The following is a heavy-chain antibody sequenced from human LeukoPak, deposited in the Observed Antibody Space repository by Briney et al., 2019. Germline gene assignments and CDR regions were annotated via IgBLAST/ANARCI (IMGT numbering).Heavy chain of an antibody. Sequence: SETLSLTCTVSGGSISSSSYYWGWIRQPPGKGLEWIGSIYYSGSTYYNPSLKSRVTISVDTSKNQFSLKLSSVTAADTAVYYCARGYSSTQDAFDIWGQGTMVTVSS. D-gene: IGHD6-13*01. J-gene: IGHJ3*02. CDR2: IYYSGST. CDR1: GGSISSSSYY. CDR3: ARGYSSTQDAFDI. V-gene: IGHV4-39*07.